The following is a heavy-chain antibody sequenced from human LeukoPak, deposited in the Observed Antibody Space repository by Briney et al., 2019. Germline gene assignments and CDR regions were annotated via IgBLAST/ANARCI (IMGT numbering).Heavy chain of an antibody. CDR2: IRSYSSYI. CDR3: ARFAEVYYYVDV. V-gene: IGHV3-21*01. D-gene: IGHD2-21*01. CDR1: GFNFNIYA. Sequence: PGKSLRLSCAASGFNFNIYAMHWVRQAPGKGLEWVASIRSYSSYIHYADSVKGRFTISRDDAKKSLYLQMDSLRAEDTAVYFCARFAEVYYYVDVWGTGTTVIVSS. J-gene: IGHJ6*03.